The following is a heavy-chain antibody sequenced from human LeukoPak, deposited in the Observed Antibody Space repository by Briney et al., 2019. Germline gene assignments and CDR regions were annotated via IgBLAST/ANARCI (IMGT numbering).Heavy chain of an antibody. CDR2: IIPIFDTA. D-gene: IGHD6-13*01. CDR3: AIRVPYSSSSYSEVDY. V-gene: IGHV1-69*05. CDR1: GGTFSSYA. Sequence: SVKVSCKASGGTFSSYAISWVRQAPGQGLEWMGGIIPIFDTANYAQKFQGRVTITTDESTSRAYMELSRLRSEDTAVYYWAIRVPYSSSSYSEVDYWGEGNLVTVSS. J-gene: IGHJ4*02.